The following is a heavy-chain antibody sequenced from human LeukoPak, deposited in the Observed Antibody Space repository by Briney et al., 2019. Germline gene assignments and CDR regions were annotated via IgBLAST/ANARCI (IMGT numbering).Heavy chain of an antibody. D-gene: IGHD6-13*01. CDR1: GFTFSSYG. V-gene: IGHV3-30*02. CDR2: IRYDGSNK. Sequence: PGGSLRLSCAASGFTFSSYGMHWVRQAPGKGLEWVAFIRYDGSNKYYADSVKGRFTISRDNSKNTLYLQMNSLRSEDTAVYYCARDSVVSSSWYGATPPDYWGQGTLVTVSS. J-gene: IGHJ4*02. CDR3: ARDSVVSSSWYGATPPDY.